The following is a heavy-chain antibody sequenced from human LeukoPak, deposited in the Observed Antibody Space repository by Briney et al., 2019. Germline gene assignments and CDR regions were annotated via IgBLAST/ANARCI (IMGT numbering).Heavy chain of an antibody. CDR2: IYSGGST. Sequence: GGSLRLSRAASMLTHSSNYMSGATQAPGKGLEWVSVIYSGGSTYYAESVKGRFTISRDNSKNTLYHQMKSLRAEDTALYYCAREFEVAGLAMDVWGKGTTVTVSS. CDR1: MLTHSSNY. D-gene: IGHD6-19*01. CDR3: AREFEVAGLAMDV. V-gene: IGHV3-53*01. J-gene: IGHJ6*04.